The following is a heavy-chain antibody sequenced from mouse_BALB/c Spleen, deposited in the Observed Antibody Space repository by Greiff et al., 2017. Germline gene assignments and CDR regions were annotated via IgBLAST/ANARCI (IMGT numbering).Heavy chain of an antibody. V-gene: IGHV3-2*02. CDR3: ARGGLYGSSLYAMDY. J-gene: IGHJ4*01. Sequence: EVQLQESGPGLVKPSQSLSLTCTVTGYSITSDYAWNWIRQFPGNKLEWMGYISYSGSTSYNPSLKSRISITRDTSKNQFFLQLNSVTTEDTATYYCARGGLYGSSLYAMDYWGQGTSVTVSS. D-gene: IGHD1-1*01. CDR2: ISYSGST. CDR1: GYSITSDYA.